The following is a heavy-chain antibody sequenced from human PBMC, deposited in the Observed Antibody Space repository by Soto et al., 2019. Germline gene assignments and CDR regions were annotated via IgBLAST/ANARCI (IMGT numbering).Heavy chain of an antibody. Sequence: ASVKGSCKASGXTFTSYGISWVRQAPGQGLEWMGRISPYIGIANYAQKFQGRVTMTADKSTSTAYMELRSLRSEDTAVYYCARSITGTTSMAVWGKGTTVTVSS. V-gene: IGHV1-18*01. CDR3: ARSITGTTSMAV. D-gene: IGHD1-7*01. J-gene: IGHJ6*04. CDR1: GXTFTSYG. CDR2: ISPYIGIA.